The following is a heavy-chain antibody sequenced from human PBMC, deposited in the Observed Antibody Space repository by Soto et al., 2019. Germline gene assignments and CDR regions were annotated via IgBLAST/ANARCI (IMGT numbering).Heavy chain of an antibody. CDR2: FDPEDGET. J-gene: IGHJ6*02. D-gene: IGHD3-3*01. V-gene: IGHV1-24*01. Sequence: ASVKVSCKVSGSTLTELSMHWVQQAPGKGLEWMGGFDPEDGETIYAQKFQGRVTMTEDTSTDTTYMELSSLRSEDTAVYYCATVPRIMIFGVLIYYDYGMDVWRQGTTVTVSS. CDR1: GSTLTELS. CDR3: ATVPRIMIFGVLIYYDYGMDV.